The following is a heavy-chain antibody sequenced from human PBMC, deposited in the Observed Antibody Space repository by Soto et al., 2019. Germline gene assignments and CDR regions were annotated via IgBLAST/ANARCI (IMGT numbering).Heavy chain of an antibody. CDR1: RGTFSSYA. CDR3: ARDSPPGIVGGGSY. D-gene: IGHD1-26*01. Sequence: SVKVSCKASRGTFSSYAISWVRQAPGQGLEWMGGIIPIFGTANYAQKFQGRVTITADESTSTAYMELSSLRSEDTAVYYCARDSPPGIVGGGSYWGQGTLVTVSS. J-gene: IGHJ4*02. CDR2: IIPIFGTA. V-gene: IGHV1-69*13.